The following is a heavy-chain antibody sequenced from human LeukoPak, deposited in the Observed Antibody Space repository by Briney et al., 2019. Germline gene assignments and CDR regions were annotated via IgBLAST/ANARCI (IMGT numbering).Heavy chain of an antibody. CDR2: ISASGDVT. CDR1: GFAFSSYA. CDR3: AKSLFTSATGTGRAFHI. Sequence: PGGSLRLSCAASGFAFSSYAMSWVRQAPGKGPEWVSAISASGDVTFHADSVRGRFTISRDNSKSTLFLQMNDLRVEDTAKFYCAKSLFTSATGTGRAFHIWGQGTMVSVSS. D-gene: IGHD1-1*01. J-gene: IGHJ3*02. V-gene: IGHV3-23*01.